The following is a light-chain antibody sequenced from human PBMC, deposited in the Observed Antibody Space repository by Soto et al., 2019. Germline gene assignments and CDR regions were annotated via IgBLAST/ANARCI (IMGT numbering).Light chain of an antibody. CDR2: DVS. CDR3: QQRSNWPPVYT. V-gene: IGKV3-11*01. J-gene: IGKJ2*01. Sequence: EIVLTQSPATLSLSPGERATLSCRASQSVTSYLAWYQQKPGQAPRLLIFDVSNRATGIPARFSGSGSGTDFTLTISSLEPEDFALYYCQQRSNWPPVYTFGQGTKLEIK. CDR1: QSVTSY.